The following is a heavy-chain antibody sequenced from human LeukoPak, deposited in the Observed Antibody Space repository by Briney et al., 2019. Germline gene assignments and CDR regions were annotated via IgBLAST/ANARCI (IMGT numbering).Heavy chain of an antibody. Sequence: SETLSLTCTVSGGSISSGDYYWSWIRQPPGTGLEWIGYIYYSGSTYYNPSLKSRVTISVDTSKNQFSLKLSSVTAADTAVYYCARDEPFRRWAFDIWGQGTMVTVSS. J-gene: IGHJ3*02. CDR3: ARDEPFRRWAFDI. V-gene: IGHV4-30-4*01. CDR1: GGSISSGDYY. CDR2: IYYSGST. D-gene: IGHD2/OR15-2a*01.